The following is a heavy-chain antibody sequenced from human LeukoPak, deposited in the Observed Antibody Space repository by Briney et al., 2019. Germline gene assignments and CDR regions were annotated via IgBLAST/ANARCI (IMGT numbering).Heavy chain of an antibody. CDR2: IYHSGST. Sequence: PSETLSLTCTVSGYSISSGYYWGWIRQPPGKGLEWIGSIYHSGSTYYNPSLKSRVTISVDTSKNQFSLKLSSVTAADTAVYYCARIAWNDAFDIWGQGTMVTVPS. V-gene: IGHV4-38-2*02. CDR1: GYSISSGYY. J-gene: IGHJ3*02. D-gene: IGHD1-1*01. CDR3: ARIAWNDAFDI.